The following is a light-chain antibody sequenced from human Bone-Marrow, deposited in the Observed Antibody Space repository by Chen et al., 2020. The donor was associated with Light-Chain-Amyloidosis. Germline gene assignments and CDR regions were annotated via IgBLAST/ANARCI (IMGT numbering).Light chain of an antibody. V-gene: IGLV6-57*04. CDR2: EDN. CDR3: QSYDSSNHGV. Sequence: NFMLTQPHSVSDSPGKTVTISCTRSSGSIASNYVQWYQQRPGSAPTTVIYEDNQRPSGVPDRFSGSIDSSSNSASLRISGLKTEDEADYYCQSYDSSNHGVFGGGTKLTVL. CDR1: SGSIASNY. J-gene: IGLJ3*02.